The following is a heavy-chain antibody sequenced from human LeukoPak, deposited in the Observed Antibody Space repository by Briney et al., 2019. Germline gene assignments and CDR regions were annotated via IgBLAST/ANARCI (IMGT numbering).Heavy chain of an antibody. D-gene: IGHD2-2*01. Sequence: KASETLSLTCAVSGYSISSGYYWGWIRQPPGKGLEWIGSIYHSGSTYYNPSLKSRVTISVDTSKNQFSLKLSSVTAADTAVYYCASPYVPAAAFDAFDIWGQGTVVTVSS. J-gene: IGHJ3*02. CDR3: ASPYVPAAAFDAFDI. CDR2: IYHSGST. V-gene: IGHV4-38-2*01. CDR1: GYSISSGYY.